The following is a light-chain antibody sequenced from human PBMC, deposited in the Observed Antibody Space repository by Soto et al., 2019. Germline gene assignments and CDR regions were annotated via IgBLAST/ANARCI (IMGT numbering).Light chain of an antibody. V-gene: IGLV2-14*01. CDR2: DVS. CDR1: SSDVGGYNY. CDR3: SSYTSSSTYV. J-gene: IGLJ1*01. Sequence: QSALTQPASVSGSPGQSITISCTGTSSDVGGYNYVSWYQQHPGKAPKLMIYDVSNRPSGVSNRFSGSKSGNTASLTISGLQAEDEADYYCSSYTSSSTYVLGTGIKVTVL.